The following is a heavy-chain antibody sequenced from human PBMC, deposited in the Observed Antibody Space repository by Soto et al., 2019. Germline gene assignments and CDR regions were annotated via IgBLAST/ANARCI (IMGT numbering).Heavy chain of an antibody. V-gene: IGHV3-33*05. J-gene: IGHJ6*02. Sequence: VRQAPGKGLEWVAVISYDGSNKYYADSGKGRFTISRDNAKNSLYLQMNSLRAEDTAVCYCASRRGGGMDVWGQGTTVTVSS. CDR2: ISYDGSNK. CDR3: ASRRGGGMDV. D-gene: IGHD3-10*01.